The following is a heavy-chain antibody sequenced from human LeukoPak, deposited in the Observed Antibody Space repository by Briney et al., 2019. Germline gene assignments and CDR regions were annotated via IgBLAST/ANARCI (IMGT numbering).Heavy chain of an antibody. CDR3: ARCAATSSWVYYYYYYMDV. CDR2: IIPIFGTA. J-gene: IGHJ6*03. Sequence: ASVKVSCKASGGTFSSYAISWVRQAPGQGLEWMGGIIPIFGTANYAQKFQGRVTITADKSTSTAYTELSSLRSEDTAVYYCARCAATSSWVYYYYYYMDVWGKGATVTVSS. D-gene: IGHD1-26*01. V-gene: IGHV1-69*06. CDR1: GGTFSSYA.